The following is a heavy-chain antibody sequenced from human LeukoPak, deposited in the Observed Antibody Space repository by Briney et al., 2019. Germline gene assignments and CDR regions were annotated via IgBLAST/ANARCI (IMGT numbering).Heavy chain of an antibody. CDR2: ISNNGGYT. CDR1: GFTFSQYW. CDR3: AKQLGYCSDGSCYFPY. J-gene: IGHJ4*02. V-gene: IGHV3-23*01. D-gene: IGHD2-15*01. Sequence: PGGSLRLSCAASGFTFSQYWMSWVRQAPGKGLEWVSAISNNGGYTYYADSVQGRFTISRDNSKSTLCLQMNSLRAEDTAVYYCAKQLGYCSDGSCYFPYWGQGTLVTVSS.